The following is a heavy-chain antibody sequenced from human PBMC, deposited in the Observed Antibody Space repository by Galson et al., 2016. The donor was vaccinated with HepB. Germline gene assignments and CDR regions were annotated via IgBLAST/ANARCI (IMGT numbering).Heavy chain of an antibody. Sequence: ETLSLTCTVSGGSIGSYYWSWIRQPPGKGLEWIGYISYGGSTNYNPSLGSRVTISVDTSRNQFSLRLTSATAADTAVYFCARGYSYAKPYFDYWGQGSLVTVSS. CDR3: ARGYSYAKPYFDY. V-gene: IGHV4-59*01. J-gene: IGHJ4*02. D-gene: IGHD3-16*01. CDR2: ISYGGST. CDR1: GGSIGSYY.